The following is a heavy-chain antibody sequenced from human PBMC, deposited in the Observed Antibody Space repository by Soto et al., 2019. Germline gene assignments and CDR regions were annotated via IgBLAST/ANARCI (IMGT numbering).Heavy chain of an antibody. CDR3: ARVSTPGTGITIFGVVIDPTFDY. Sequence: SETLSLTCTVSGGSISSGDYYWSWIRQPPGKGLEWIGYIYYSGSTYYNPSLKSRVTISVDTSKNQFSLKLSSVTAADTAVYYCARVSTPGTGITIFGVVIDPTFDYWGQGTLVTVSS. D-gene: IGHD3-3*01. CDR2: IYYSGST. V-gene: IGHV4-30-4*01. CDR1: GGSISSGDYY. J-gene: IGHJ4*02.